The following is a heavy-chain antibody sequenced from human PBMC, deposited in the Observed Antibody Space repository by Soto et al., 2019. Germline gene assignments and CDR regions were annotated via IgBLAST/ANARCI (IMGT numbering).Heavy chain of an antibody. V-gene: IGHV3-23*01. J-gene: IGHJ4*02. CDR3: AKGPSTGWYYFDY. CDR2: ISGSGDST. Sequence: EVQLLESGGGLVQPGGSLRLSCAASGFTFSNYAMTWVRQAPGKGLEWVSAISGSGDSTYYADSVKGRFTISRDNSKNTLYLQMNSLIAEDTAVYYCAKGPSTGWYYFDYWGQGTLVTVTS. CDR1: GFTFSNYA. D-gene: IGHD6-19*01.